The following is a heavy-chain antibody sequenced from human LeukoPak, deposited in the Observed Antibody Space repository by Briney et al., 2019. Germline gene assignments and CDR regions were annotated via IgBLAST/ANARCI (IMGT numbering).Heavy chain of an antibody. J-gene: IGHJ3*02. CDR2: IYYSGTT. CDR1: GGSISGYY. CDR3: ARALGGNSVTSSPYAFDI. V-gene: IGHV4-59*12. Sequence: PSETLSLTCTVSGGSISGYYWSWIRQPPGKGLEYIGFIYYSGTTNYNPSLKSRVTISVDTSKNQFSLKLSSVTAADTAVYYCARALGGNSVTSSPYAFDIWGQGTMVTVSS. D-gene: IGHD4-23*01.